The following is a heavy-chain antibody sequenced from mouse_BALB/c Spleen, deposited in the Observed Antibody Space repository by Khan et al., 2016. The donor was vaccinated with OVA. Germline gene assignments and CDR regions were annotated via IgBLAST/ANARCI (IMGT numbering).Heavy chain of an antibody. Sequence: VQLKESGTELVKPGASVNLSCTASGFNIKDTYIHWVRQRPEQGLTWIGRIDPANGNTKYDPQFQGKATVTADTSSNTAYLQLATMTSEAPHVPYWTSSLLLYATDNLALGTSVTVSS. J-gene: IGHJ4*01. D-gene: IGHD1-2*01. CDR1: GFNIKDTY. CDR3: TSSLLLYATDN. CDR2: IDPANGNT. V-gene: IGHV14-3*02.